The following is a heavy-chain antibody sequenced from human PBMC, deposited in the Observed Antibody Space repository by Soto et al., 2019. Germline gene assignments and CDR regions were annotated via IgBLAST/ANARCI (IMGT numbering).Heavy chain of an antibody. CDR3: ARTRMIESWIDY. V-gene: IGHV4-59*01. D-gene: IGHD2-21*01. CDR1: GDSISTYY. CDR2: AYYSGST. Sequence: SETLSLTCDVSGDSISTYYWSWIRQPPGKGLEWIGYAYYSGSTLYNPSLESRVTMSIDMSKKQVSLKLTSVIAADTAVYYCARTRMIESWIDYWGHGTLVTVSS. J-gene: IGHJ4*01.